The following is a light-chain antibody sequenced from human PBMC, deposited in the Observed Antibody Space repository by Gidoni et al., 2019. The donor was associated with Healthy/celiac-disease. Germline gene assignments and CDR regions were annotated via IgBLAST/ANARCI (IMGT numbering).Light chain of an antibody. CDR1: QSISCW. V-gene: IGKV1-5*03. CDR3: QQYNSYSRT. Sequence: DIQVTPSPSTLSASVGERVTITCRASQSISCWLAWYQQKPGKAPKLLIYKASSLESGVPSRFSGSGSGTEFTLTISSLQPDDFATYYCQQYNSYSRTFGQGTKVEIK. CDR2: KAS. J-gene: IGKJ1*01.